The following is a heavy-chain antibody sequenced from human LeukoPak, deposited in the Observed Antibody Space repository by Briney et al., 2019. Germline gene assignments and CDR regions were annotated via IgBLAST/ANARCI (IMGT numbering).Heavy chain of an antibody. D-gene: IGHD2-15*01. Sequence: NPWGSLRLCCAAAGFTFSDYYMSWRRPATGKGLEWVSYISSSGSTIYYADSEKGRFTICRDNAKNSLYLQMSRLRAEDTAVYYCARDRYCSGGSCYWTRDFDYWGQGTLVTVSS. CDR1: GFTFSDYY. V-gene: IGHV3-11*04. CDR3: ARDRYCSGGSCYWTRDFDY. CDR2: ISSSGSTI. J-gene: IGHJ4*02.